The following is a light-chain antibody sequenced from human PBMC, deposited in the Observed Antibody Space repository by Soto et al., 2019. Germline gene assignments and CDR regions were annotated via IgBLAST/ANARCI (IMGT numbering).Light chain of an antibody. CDR1: QSVSTY. CDR3: QQYNDCPPRWT. CDR2: SAS. V-gene: IGKV3-15*01. Sequence: EIVMTQSPATLSVSPGERATLSCRASQSVSTYLAWYQQKPGQAPRLLIYSASTRATGIPGRFSGGGSGTEFTLTISSLQSEDFAVYICQQYNDCPPRWTCGQGTKVEIK. J-gene: IGKJ1*01.